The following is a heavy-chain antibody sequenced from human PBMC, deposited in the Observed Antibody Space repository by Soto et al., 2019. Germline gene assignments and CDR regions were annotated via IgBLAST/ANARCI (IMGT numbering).Heavy chain of an antibody. D-gene: IGHD1-26*01. CDR3: ARATSPFFHSDY. V-gene: IGHV4-59*01. Sequence: SETLSLTCTVSGGSISSYYWSWIRQPPGKGLEWIGYIYYSGSTNYNPSLKSRVTISVDTSKNQFSLKLSSVTAADTAVYYCARATSPFFHSDYWGQGTLVTVSS. J-gene: IGHJ4*02. CDR2: IYYSGST. CDR1: GGSISSYY.